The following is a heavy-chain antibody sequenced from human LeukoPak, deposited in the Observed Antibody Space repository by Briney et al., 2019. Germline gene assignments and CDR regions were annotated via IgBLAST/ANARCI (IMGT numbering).Heavy chain of an antibody. Sequence: ASVKVSCKLSGYTFTTYYLHWVRQAPGQGLEWMGVISPSGGDTTYAQRFQGRLTMTRDTSTSTVYMEVSSLRSDDTAVYYCARGGTAVTTNYFDYWGQGTLITVSS. CDR2: ISPSGGDT. J-gene: IGHJ4*02. CDR1: GYTFTTYY. V-gene: IGHV1-46*01. D-gene: IGHD1-1*01. CDR3: ARGGTAVTTNYFDY.